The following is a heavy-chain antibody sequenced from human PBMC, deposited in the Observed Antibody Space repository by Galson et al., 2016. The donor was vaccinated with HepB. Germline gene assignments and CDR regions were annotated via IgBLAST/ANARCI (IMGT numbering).Heavy chain of an antibody. CDR3: ARSGETRSWYPKEFDH. CDR2: IYPGGTT. J-gene: IGHJ4*01. D-gene: IGHD3-10*01. Sequence: QGLERPSVIYPGGTTDYAAAVKGRFTISRDNSGNTVHLQMNRLRADDTAVYYCARSGETRSWYPKEFDHWGHGTLVTVSS. V-gene: IGHV3-66*01.